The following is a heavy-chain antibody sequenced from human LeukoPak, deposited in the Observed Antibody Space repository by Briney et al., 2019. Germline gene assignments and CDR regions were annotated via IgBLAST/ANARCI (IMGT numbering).Heavy chain of an antibody. CDR1: GVSFDDYY. CDR3: TRMTTVHDY. D-gene: IGHD4-17*01. Sequence: SETLSLTCAVSGVSFDDYYWSWVRQTPGKGLEWLGEINHSGYTNDSPSLKSRVTPSIDTYSKQFSLHLKPVTVPDDGIYYCTRMTTVHDYWGQGTLVTVSS. CDR2: INHSGYT. J-gene: IGHJ4*02. V-gene: IGHV4-34*01.